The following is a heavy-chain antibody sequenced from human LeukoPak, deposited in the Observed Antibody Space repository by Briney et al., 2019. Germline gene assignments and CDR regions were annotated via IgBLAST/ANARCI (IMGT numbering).Heavy chain of an antibody. CDR1: GGSISSYY. D-gene: IGHD6-13*01. Sequence: PSETLSLTCTVSGGSISSYYWSWIRQPAGKGLEWIGRIYSTGSTNYNPSLKSRVTMSVDTSKNQFSLRLRSVTAADTAVYYWARQIASAGTAGFDFWGQGALVTVPS. J-gene: IGHJ4*02. V-gene: IGHV4-4*07. CDR2: IYSTGST. CDR3: ARQIASAGTAGFDF.